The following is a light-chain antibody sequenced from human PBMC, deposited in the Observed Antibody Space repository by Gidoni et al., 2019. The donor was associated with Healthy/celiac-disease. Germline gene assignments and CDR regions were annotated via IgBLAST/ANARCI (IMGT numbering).Light chain of an antibody. CDR2: AAS. CDR3: LQEYNYPNT. J-gene: IGKJ2*01. V-gene: IGKV1-6*01. Sequence: ALQMPQSTSSLSASVGDRVTITCRARQGIRTDLGWYQQKPGKAPKLLIYAASSSQSGVPSRFSGSGSGTDFTLTISSLQPEDFATYYCLQEYNYPNTFGQGTKLEIK. CDR1: QGIRTD.